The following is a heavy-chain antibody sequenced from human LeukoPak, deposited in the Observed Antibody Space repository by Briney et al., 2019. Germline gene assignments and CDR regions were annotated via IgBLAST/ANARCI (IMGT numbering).Heavy chain of an antibody. CDR3: ARRGVVIRVILVGFHKEAFYFDS. CDR1: GITLSNYG. Sequence: AGGSLRLSCAVSGITLSNYGMSWVRQAPGKGLEWVAGISDSGGSTNYADSVKGRFTISRDNPKNTQYLQMNSLRAEDTAGYFCARRGVVIRVILVGFHKEAFYFDSWGQGALVTVSS. V-gene: IGHV3-23*01. D-gene: IGHD3-22*01. CDR2: ISDSGGST. J-gene: IGHJ4*02.